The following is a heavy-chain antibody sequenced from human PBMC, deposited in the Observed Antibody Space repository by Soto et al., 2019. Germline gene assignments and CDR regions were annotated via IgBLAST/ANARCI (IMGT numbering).Heavy chain of an antibody. CDR3: ASERGWAYMDF. D-gene: IGHD5-12*01. Sequence: PGGSLRLSCAASGFTFSSYWMHWVRQAPGKGLVWVSRIKTDGSSTSYADSVKGRFTISRDNAKNTLYLQMNSLRAEDTAVYYCASERGWAYMDFWGKGTTVTVSS. V-gene: IGHV3-74*01. J-gene: IGHJ6*03. CDR2: IKTDGSST. CDR1: GFTFSSYW.